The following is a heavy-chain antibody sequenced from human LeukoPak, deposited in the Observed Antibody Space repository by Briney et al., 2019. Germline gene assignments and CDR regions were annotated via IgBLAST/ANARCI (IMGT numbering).Heavy chain of an antibody. V-gene: IGHV3-23*01. CDR1: GFTFRSTV. D-gene: IGHD6-19*01. CDR2: ISPDGKYI. J-gene: IGHJ6*02. Sequence: GGSLRLSCAASGFTFRSTVMTWVRQAPGKGLEWVSTISPDGKYIYYADSLRGRFTMSRDNSKNTLYLQMNSLRAEDTAVYYCAREGRIAVTGSETYYYYYYGMDVWGQGTTVTVSS. CDR3: AREGRIAVTGSETYYYYYYGMDV.